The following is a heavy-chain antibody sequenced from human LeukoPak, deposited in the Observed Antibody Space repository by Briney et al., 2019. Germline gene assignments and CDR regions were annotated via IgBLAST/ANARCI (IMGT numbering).Heavy chain of an antibody. Sequence: GGSLRLSCAGSGFSFSTYWIYWVRQAPGKGLVWVSRISGDGRATTYADSVKGRFTISRDNAKNSLYLQMNSLRDEDTAVYYCARGYATGTYYSWGQGTLVTVSS. CDR3: ARGYATGTYYS. CDR2: ISGDGRAT. CDR1: GFSFSTYW. D-gene: IGHD1-26*01. V-gene: IGHV3-74*01. J-gene: IGHJ4*02.